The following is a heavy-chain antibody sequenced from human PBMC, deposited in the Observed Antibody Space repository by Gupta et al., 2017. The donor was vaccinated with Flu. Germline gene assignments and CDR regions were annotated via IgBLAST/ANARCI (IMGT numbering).Heavy chain of an antibody. J-gene: IGHJ4*02. CDR1: GFTFSIYG. D-gene: IGHD5-18*01. CDR3: ARYPTPAGTAMAPIGGAY. Sequence: QVQLVESGGGVVQPGRSLRLSCAASGFTFSIYGMHWVGQAPGKGLEWVAVRWYDGSNKYYAESVKGRVTISRDNSKNTLDRQMNSLSAEETAVYDCARYPTPAGTAMAPIGGAYGGQGTMVTVYS. CDR2: RWYDGSNK. V-gene: IGHV3-33*01.